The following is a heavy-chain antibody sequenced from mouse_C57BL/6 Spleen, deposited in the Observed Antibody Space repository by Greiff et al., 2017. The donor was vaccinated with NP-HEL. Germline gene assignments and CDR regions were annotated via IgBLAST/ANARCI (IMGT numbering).Heavy chain of an antibody. V-gene: IGHV1-64*01. CDR2: IHPNSGST. D-gene: IGHD1-1*01. CDR3: ARRYYGSFDY. Sequence: VQLQQSGAELVKPGASVKLSCKASGYTFTSYWMHWVKQRPGQGLEWIGMIHPNSGSTNYNEKFKSKATLTVDKSSSTAYMQLSSLTSEDSAVYYCARRYYGSFDYWGQGTTLTVSS. J-gene: IGHJ2*01. CDR1: GYTFTSYW.